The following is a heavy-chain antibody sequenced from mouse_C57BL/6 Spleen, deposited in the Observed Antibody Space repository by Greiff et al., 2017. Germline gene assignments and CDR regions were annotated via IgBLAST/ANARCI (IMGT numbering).Heavy chain of an antibody. V-gene: IGHV1-54*01. CDR2: INPGSGGT. CDR3: ARWRTEGWYCDV. J-gene: IGHJ1*03. CDR1: GYAFTNYL. Sequence: QVQLQQSGAELVRPGTSVKVSCKASGYAFTNYLIEWVKQRPGQGLEWIGVINPGSGGTNYNEKFKGKATLTADKSSSTAYMQLSSVTSEDSAVYFCARWRTEGWYCDVWGTGTTVTVSS.